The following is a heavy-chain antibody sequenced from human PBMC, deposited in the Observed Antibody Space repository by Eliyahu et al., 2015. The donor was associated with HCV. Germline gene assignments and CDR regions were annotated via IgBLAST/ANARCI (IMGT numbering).Heavy chain of an antibody. CDR2: ISGSGGTT. D-gene: IGHD2-2*01. CDR1: GFXFSSYA. Sequence: EVQLVESGGGLVQPGGSLRLSCAASGFXFSSYAMXWVRQAPGKGLGWVSAISGSGGTTHYADSVKGHFTISRDKSKNTLYLQMNSLRAEDTAVYYCAKVSSSLVVPEAHADYWGQGTLVTVSS. V-gene: IGHV3-23*04. CDR3: AKVSSSLVVPEAHADY. J-gene: IGHJ4*02.